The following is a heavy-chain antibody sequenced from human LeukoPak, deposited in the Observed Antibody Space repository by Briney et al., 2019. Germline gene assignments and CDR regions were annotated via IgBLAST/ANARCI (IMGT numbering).Heavy chain of an antibody. V-gene: IGHV3-23*01. Sequence: GGSLRLSCAASGFTFSNYAMNWVRQAPGKGLEWVSAISGSGGSTYYADSVKGRFTISRDNSKNTLYLQMNSLRAEDTAVYYCAKDPGLYCSGISCYTGYYYYGMDVWGQGTTVTVSS. J-gene: IGHJ6*02. D-gene: IGHD2-2*02. CDR3: AKDPGLYCSGISCYTGYYYYGMDV. CDR2: ISGSGGST. CDR1: GFTFSNYA.